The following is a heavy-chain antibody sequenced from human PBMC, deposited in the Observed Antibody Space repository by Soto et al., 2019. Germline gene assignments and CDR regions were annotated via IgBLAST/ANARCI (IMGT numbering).Heavy chain of an antibody. CDR2: IWYDGSNK. V-gene: IGHV3-33*01. J-gene: IGHJ6*02. Sequence: GGSLRLSCAASGFTFSSYGMHWVRQAPGKGLEWVAVIWYDGSNKYYADSVKGRFTISRDNSKNTLYLQMNSLRAEDTAVYYCARDEEYYDFWSGNSPYYYYGMDVWGQGTTVTVSS. CDR1: GFTFSSYG. D-gene: IGHD3-3*01. CDR3: ARDEEYYDFWSGNSPYYYYGMDV.